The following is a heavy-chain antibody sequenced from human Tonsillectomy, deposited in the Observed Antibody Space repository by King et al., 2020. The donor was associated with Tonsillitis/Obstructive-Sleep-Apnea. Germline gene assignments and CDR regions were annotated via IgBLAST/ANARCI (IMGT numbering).Heavy chain of an antibody. CDR3: ATSDVVVPAAIGSYYYYYMDV. Sequence: QLVQSGAEVKKPGASVKVSCKVSGYTRPELSMHWVRQSPGKGLEWMGGFDPADGETTYAQKFPGRVPMTEDTSTDTAYMELTSLRSEDTAVYYGATSDVVVPAAIGSYYYYYMDVWGKGTTVTVSS. J-gene: IGHJ6*03. D-gene: IGHD2-2*02. CDR2: FDPADGET. V-gene: IGHV1-24*01. CDR1: GYTRPELS.